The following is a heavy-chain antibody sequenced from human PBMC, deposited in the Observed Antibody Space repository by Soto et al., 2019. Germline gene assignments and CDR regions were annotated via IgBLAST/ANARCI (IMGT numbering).Heavy chain of an antibody. D-gene: IGHD1-1*01. J-gene: IGHJ5*02. CDR2: IVVGSGNT. CDR3: AASQVERHWFDP. V-gene: IGHV1-58*02. Sequence: SVKVSCKASGYTFFSYGISWVRQAPGQGLEWMGWIVVGSGNTNYAQKFQERVTITRDMSTSTAYMELSSLRSEDTAVYYCAASQVERHWFDPWGQGTLVTVSS. CDR1: GYTFFSYG.